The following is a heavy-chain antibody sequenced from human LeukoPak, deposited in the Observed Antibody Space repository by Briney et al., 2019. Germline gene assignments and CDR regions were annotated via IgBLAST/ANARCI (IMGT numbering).Heavy chain of an antibody. CDR3: ARGQYYYDSSGSPINWFDP. Sequence: SETLSLTCTVSGGSISSSSYYWGWIRQPPGKGLEWIGSIYYSGSTYYNPSLKSRVTISVDTSKNQFSLKLSSVTAADTAVYYCARGQYYYDSSGSPINWFDPWGQGTLVTVSS. CDR2: IYYSGST. CDR1: GGSISSSSYY. D-gene: IGHD3-22*01. J-gene: IGHJ5*02. V-gene: IGHV4-39*07.